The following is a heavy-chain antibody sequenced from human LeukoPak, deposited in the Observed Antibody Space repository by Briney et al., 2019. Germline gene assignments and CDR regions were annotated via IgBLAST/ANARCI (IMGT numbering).Heavy chain of an antibody. CDR3: ARQMRCAFDI. CDR1: GGSISSSSYY. Sequence: SETLSLTCTVSGGSISSSSYYWGWIRQPPGKGLEWIGSIYYSGSTHYNPSLKSRVTISVDTSKNQFSLKLSSVTAADTAVYYCARQMRCAFDIWGQGTMVTVSS. J-gene: IGHJ3*02. V-gene: IGHV4-39*01. CDR2: IYYSGST.